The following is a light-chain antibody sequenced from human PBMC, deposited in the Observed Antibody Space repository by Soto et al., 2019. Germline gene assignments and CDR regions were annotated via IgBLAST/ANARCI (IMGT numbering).Light chain of an antibody. Sequence: DIQMTQSPSTLSASVGDRVTITCRASQSISSWLAWYQQKPGKAPKLLIYDASSLESGVPPRFSGSRSGTDFTLTISSLQPDDFATYDCQQYNSYSRTFGQGAKVEIK. J-gene: IGKJ1*01. V-gene: IGKV1-5*01. CDR3: QQYNSYSRT. CDR2: DAS. CDR1: QSISSW.